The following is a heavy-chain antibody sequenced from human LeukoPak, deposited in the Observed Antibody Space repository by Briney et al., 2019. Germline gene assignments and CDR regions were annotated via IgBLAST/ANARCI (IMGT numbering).Heavy chain of an antibody. Sequence: GSLRLSCAASGFTFSSYSMNWVRQAPGKGLEWIGSIYYSGSTYYNQSPKSRVTISVDTSKNQFYLKLSSLTAADTAAYYCARRDDSSGYHKIFDYWGPGTLVTVSS. V-gene: IGHV4-39*01. CDR1: GFTFSSYSMN. D-gene: IGHD3-22*01. J-gene: IGHJ4*02. CDR3: ARRDDSSGYHKIFDY. CDR2: IYYSGST.